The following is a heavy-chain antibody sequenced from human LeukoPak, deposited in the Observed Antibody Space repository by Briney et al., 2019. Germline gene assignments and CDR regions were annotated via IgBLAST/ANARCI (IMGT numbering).Heavy chain of an antibody. D-gene: IGHD4-11*01. J-gene: IGHJ5*02. CDR2: IIPIFGTA. Sequence: PVKVSCKASGGTFSSYAISWVRQAPGQGLEWMGGIIPIFGTANYAQKFQGRVTITADESTSTAYMELSSLRSEDTAVYYCARAGQMTTVTTSWFDPWGQGTLVTVSS. CDR3: ARAGQMTTVTTSWFDP. CDR1: GGTFSSYA. V-gene: IGHV1-69*13.